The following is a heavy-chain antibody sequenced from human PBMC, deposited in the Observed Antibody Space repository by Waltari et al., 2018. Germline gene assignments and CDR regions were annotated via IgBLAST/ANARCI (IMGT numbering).Heavy chain of an antibody. Sequence: EVQLVQSGAEVKKPGEPLKISCKASGYVFSSYWIGWVRQMPRKGLEWMGVIYPGDPDTRYSPPFQGRVTISADKSLSTAYLQWRSLMPSDTAMYYCVRSPPSSWPEYSYWGQGTLVTVSS. CDR3: VRSPPSSWPEYSY. V-gene: IGHV5-51*01. CDR2: IYPGDPDT. D-gene: IGHD6-13*01. J-gene: IGHJ4*02. CDR1: GYVFSSYW.